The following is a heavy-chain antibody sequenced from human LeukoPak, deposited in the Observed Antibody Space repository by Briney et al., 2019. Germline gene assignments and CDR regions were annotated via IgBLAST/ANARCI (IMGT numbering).Heavy chain of an antibody. CDR3: ARGPRDYDYVWGSYRCPRFDP. CDR2: IYYSGST. D-gene: IGHD3-16*02. J-gene: IGHJ5*02. CDR1: GGSISSGDYY. Sequence: KTSETLSLTCTVSGGSISSGDYYWSWIRQPPGKGLEWIGYIYYSGSTYYNPSLKSRVTISVGTSKNQFSLKLSSVTAADTAVYYCARGPRDYDYVWGSYRCPRFDPWGQGTLVTVSS. V-gene: IGHV4-30-4*01.